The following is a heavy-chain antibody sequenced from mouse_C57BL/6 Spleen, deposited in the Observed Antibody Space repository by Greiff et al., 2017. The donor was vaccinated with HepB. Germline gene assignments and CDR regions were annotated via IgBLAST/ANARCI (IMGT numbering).Heavy chain of an antibody. J-gene: IGHJ1*03. CDR2: ISYSGST. Sequence: EVQLQESGPGMVKPSQSLSLTCTVTGYSITSGYDWHWIRHFPGNKLEWMGYISYSGSTNYNPSLKSRISITHDTSKNHFFLKLNSVTTEDTATYYCARRNYGNLWYFDVWGTGTTVTVSS. CDR3: ARRNYGNLWYFDV. D-gene: IGHD2-1*01. CDR1: GYSITSGYD. V-gene: IGHV3-1*01.